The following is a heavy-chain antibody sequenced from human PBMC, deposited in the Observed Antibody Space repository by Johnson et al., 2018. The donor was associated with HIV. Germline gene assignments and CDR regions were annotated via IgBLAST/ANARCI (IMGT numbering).Heavy chain of an antibody. V-gene: IGHV3-9*01. Sequence: EVQLVESGGGVVQPGRSLRLSCAASGFTFSSYAMHWVRQAPGKGLEWVSGISWNSGSIGYADSVKGRFTISRDNAKNSLYLQMNSLRAEDTAVYYCARYDVDTAMVNAFDIWGQGTMVTVSS. J-gene: IGHJ3*02. CDR2: ISWNSGSI. CDR1: GFTFSSYA. D-gene: IGHD5-18*01. CDR3: ARYDVDTAMVNAFDI.